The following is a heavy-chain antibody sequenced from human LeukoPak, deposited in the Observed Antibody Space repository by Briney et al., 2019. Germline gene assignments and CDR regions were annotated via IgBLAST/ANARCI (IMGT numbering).Heavy chain of an antibody. CDR3: AFGPHQQWLLADY. D-gene: IGHD6-19*01. CDR2: ITGSGDST. V-gene: IGHV3-23*01. Sequence: PGGSLRLSCAVSGFSFSSYAVGWVRQTPGKGLQLVSTITGSGDSTYYVDSVNGRFPISRDNSKNTLYLQVNSLRADDTALYYCAFGPHQQWLLADYWGQGTLVTVSS. J-gene: IGHJ4*02. CDR1: GFSFSSYA.